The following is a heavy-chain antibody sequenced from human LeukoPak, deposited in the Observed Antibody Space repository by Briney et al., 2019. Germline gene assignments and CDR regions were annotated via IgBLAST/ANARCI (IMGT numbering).Heavy chain of an antibody. CDR1: GFTFSIFG. V-gene: IGHV3-30*18. D-gene: IGHD1/OR15-1a*01. CDR3: AKINNVDDF. J-gene: IGHJ4*02. CDR2: ISPDGNRE. Sequence: GGSLRLSCAAAGFTFSIFGIHWVRQAPGKGLEWVAAISPDGNREYYTESVKGRFTVSRDNSNNMIYLQINSLRGEDPAVYYRAKINNVDDFWGQGTLVTVSS.